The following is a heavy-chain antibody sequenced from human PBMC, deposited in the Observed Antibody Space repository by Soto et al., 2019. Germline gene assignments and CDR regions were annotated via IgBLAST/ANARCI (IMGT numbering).Heavy chain of an antibody. D-gene: IGHD6-19*01. V-gene: IGHV3-23*01. CDR1: GFTFSSYA. CDR2: INYSGGGT. Sequence: GGSLRLSCAASGFTFSSYAMTWVRQAPGKGLEWVSSINYSGGGTYYATSVKGRFTISRDNSKNTLYLQMNSLRAADTAVYYCAKVLSYTSGWYLFDYWGQGTLVTVSS. J-gene: IGHJ4*02. CDR3: AKVLSYTSGWYLFDY.